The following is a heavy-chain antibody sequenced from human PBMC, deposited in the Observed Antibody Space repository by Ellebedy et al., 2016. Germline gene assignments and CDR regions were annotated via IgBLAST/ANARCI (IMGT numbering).Heavy chain of an antibody. Sequence: SETLSLXXAVYGGSFSGYYWSWIRQPPGKGLEWIGEINHSGSTNYNPSLKSRVTISVDTSKNQFSLKLSSVTAADTAVYYCARDFVLYDYSNYPDAFDIWGQGTMVTVSS. CDR3: ARDFVLYDYSNYPDAFDI. V-gene: IGHV4-34*01. CDR2: INHSGST. J-gene: IGHJ3*02. D-gene: IGHD4-11*01. CDR1: GGSFSGYY.